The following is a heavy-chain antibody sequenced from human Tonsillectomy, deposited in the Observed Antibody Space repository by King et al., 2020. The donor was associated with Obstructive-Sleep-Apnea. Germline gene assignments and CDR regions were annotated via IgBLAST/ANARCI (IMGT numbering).Heavy chain of an antibody. V-gene: IGHV3-7*01. D-gene: IGHD3-10*01. CDR2: IKQDGSEE. CDR3: VRDRLGHLFEGFDI. J-gene: IGHJ3*02. CDR1: GFTFTAYW. Sequence: VQLVESGGGLVQPGGSPKLSCAASGFTFTAYWMSWVRQAPGTGLEWVANIKQDGSEEYYVDAVKGRFTISRDNAKNSLFLQMNSLRAEDTAVYFCVRDRLGHLFEGFDIWGQGTMVTVSS.